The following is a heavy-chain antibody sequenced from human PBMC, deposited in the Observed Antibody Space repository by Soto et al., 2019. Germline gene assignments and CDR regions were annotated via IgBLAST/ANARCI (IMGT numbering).Heavy chain of an antibody. CDR1: GYTFTSYG. V-gene: IGHV1-18*04. D-gene: IGHD6-13*01. J-gene: IGHJ6*02. CDR2: LSAYNGNT. CDR3: ASVVAAAGTPHYYYGMDV. Sequence: QVQLVQSGAEVKKPGASVKVSCKASGYTFTSYGISWVRQAPGQGLEWMGWLSAYNGNTNYAQKLQGRVTMTTDTSTSTAYMELRSLRSDDTAVYYCASVVAAAGTPHYYYGMDVWGQGTTVTVSS.